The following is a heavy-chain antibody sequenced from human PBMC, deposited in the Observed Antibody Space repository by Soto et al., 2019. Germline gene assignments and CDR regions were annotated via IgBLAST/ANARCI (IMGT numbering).Heavy chain of an antibody. V-gene: IGHV4-34*01. D-gene: IGHD2-15*01. J-gene: IGHJ1*01. CDR2: INHSGST. CDR3: ARSIVVVVAATPGPHSYFQH. Sequence: ASETLSLTCAVYGGSFSGYYWSWIRQPPGKGLEWIGEINHSGSTNYNPSLKSRVTISVDTSKNQFSLKLSSVTAADTAVYYCARSIVVVVAATPGPHSYFQHWGQGTLVTVSS. CDR1: GGSFSGYY.